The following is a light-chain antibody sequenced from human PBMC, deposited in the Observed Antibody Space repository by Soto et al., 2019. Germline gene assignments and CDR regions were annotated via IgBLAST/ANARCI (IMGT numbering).Light chain of an antibody. Sequence: EIVVTQSPATLSLSPGERATLSCRTSQSVSSYFAWYQQKPGRAPRLLIYDASSRATGIPARFIGSGSGTDFTLTNSSLEPEDFAVYYCQQRSNWPITFGQGTRLEIK. V-gene: IGKV3-11*01. CDR3: QQRSNWPIT. J-gene: IGKJ5*01. CDR1: QSVSSY. CDR2: DAS.